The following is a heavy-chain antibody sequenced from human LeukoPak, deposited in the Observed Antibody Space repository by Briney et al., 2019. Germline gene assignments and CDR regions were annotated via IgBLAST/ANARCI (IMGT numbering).Heavy chain of an antibody. D-gene: IGHD2-8*01. V-gene: IGHV1-69*13. CDR2: IIPIFGTA. CDR1: GGTFSSYA. Sequence: SVRVSCKASGGTFSSYAISWVRQAPGQGLEWMGGIIPIFGTANYAQKFQGRVTITADESTSTAYMELSSLRSEDTAVYYCARRLGYCTNGVCYSWYFDLWGRGTLVTVSS. J-gene: IGHJ2*01. CDR3: ARRLGYCTNGVCYSWYFDL.